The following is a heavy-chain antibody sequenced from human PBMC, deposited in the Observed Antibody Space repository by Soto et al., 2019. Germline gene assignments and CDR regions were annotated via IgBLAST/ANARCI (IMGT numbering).Heavy chain of an antibody. CDR1: GGTFSSHA. V-gene: IGHV1-69*13. D-gene: IGHD6-19*01. Sequence: SVKVSCKASGGTFSSHAISWVRQAPGQGLEWMGGIIPIFGTANYAQKFQGRVTITADESTSTAYMELSSLRSEDTAVYYCIYSSGWRNYYYYYGMDVWGQGTTVTVSS. CDR3: IYSSGWRNYYYYYGMDV. CDR2: IIPIFGTA. J-gene: IGHJ6*02.